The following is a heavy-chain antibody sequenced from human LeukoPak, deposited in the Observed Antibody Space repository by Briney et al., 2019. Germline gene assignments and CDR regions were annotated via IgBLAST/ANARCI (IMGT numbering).Heavy chain of an antibody. J-gene: IGHJ4*02. Sequence: ASVKVSCKASGYTFTNYHINWVRQASGQGLEWMTWINPDTGDKGYARKFQDRVTITTDTSISTAYMELSSLSSEDTAVYFCARTTSMTASGYDYWGQGTLVAVSS. CDR2: INPDTGDK. CDR1: GYTFTNYH. CDR3: ARTTSMTASGYDY. D-gene: IGHD2-21*02. V-gene: IGHV1-8*03.